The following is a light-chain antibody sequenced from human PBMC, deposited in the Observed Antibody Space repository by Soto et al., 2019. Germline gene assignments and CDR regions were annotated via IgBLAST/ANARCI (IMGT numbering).Light chain of an antibody. V-gene: IGKV3-20*01. CDR3: QQSGSSPPT. CDR2: GAS. Sequence: EIVLTPSPGTLSLSPVERATLSCRASQSVSNNYLAWYQQKPGQAPRLLIYGASNRATGIPDRFSGSGSGTDFTLTISRLEPEDFAVYYCQQSGSSPPTFGQGTKVDIK. CDR1: QSVSNNY. J-gene: IGKJ1*01.